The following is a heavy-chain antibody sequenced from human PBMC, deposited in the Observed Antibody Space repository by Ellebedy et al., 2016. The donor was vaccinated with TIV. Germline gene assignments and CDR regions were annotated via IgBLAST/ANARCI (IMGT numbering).Heavy chain of an antibody. CDR2: INPSGGSA. V-gene: IGHV1-46*02. D-gene: IGHD6-13*01. CDR3: TRDWGSSVWSPGDY. Sequence: AASVKVSCKASGYTFNTYYMDWVRQAPGQGLEWMGVINPSGGSAAYAQKFRGRVTLTRDPSTGTVYMELTNLRSDDTAVYYCTRDWGSSVWSPGDYWGQGTLVTVSS. J-gene: IGHJ4*02. CDR1: GYTFNTYY.